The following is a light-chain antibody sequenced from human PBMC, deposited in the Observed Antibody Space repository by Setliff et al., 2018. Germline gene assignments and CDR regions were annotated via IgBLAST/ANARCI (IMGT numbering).Light chain of an antibody. CDR1: QSIYTY. CDR3: HQSYTDPWT. CDR2: AAS. J-gene: IGKJ1*01. V-gene: IGKV1-39*01. Sequence: DIQMTQSPSSLSASLGDRVTITCRASQSIYTYLHWYQHKPGKAPKLLIHAASGLQSGVPSRFSGSGSGTDFTLTITSLQPEDFATYYCHQSYTDPWTFGQGTKVDIK.